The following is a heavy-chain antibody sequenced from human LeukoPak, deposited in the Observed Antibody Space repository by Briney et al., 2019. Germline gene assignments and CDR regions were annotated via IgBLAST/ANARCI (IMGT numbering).Heavy chain of an antibody. V-gene: IGHV4-59*08. J-gene: IGHJ4*02. CDR2: IYYSGST. Sequence: SETLPLTCTVSGGSISSYYWSWIRQPPGKGLEWIGYIYYSGSTNYNPSLKSRVTISVDTSKNQFSLKLSSVTAADTAVYYCARICSSLGIDYWGQGTLVTVSS. CDR3: ARICSSLGIDY. CDR1: GGSISSYY. D-gene: IGHD6-6*01.